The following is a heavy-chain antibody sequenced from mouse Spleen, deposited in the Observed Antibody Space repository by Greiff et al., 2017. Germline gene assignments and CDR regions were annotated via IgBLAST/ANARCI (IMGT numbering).Heavy chain of an antibody. D-gene: IGHD1-1*01. CDR3: ARFYYYDGSYGYAMDY. CDR2: IDPNSGGT. Sequence: QVQLQQPGAELVKPGASVKLSCKASGYTFTSYWMHWVKQRPGRGLEWIGRIDPNSGGTKYNEKLKSKATLTVDKPSSTAYLQLSSLTSEDSAVYDCARFYYYDGSYGYAMDYWGQGTSVTVSS. J-gene: IGHJ4*01. CDR1: GYTFTSYW. V-gene: IGHV1-72*01.